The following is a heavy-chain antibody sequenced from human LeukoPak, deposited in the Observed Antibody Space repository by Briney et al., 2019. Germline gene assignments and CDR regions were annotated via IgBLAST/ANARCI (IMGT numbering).Heavy chain of an antibody. CDR2: INHSGST. CDR3: ARGYLGSTPFDY. Sequence: SETLSVTCAVYGGSFSGYYWSWIRQPPGKGLEWIGEINHSGSTNYNPSLKSRVTISVDTSKNQFSLKLRSVTAADTAVYYCARGYLGSTPFDYWGQGTLVTVSS. D-gene: IGHD2-15*01. V-gene: IGHV4-34*01. CDR1: GGSFSGYY. J-gene: IGHJ4*02.